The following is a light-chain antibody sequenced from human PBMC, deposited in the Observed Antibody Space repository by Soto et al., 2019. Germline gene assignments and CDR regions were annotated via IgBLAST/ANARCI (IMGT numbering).Light chain of an antibody. J-gene: IGKJ1*01. CDR1: QSVSSN. Sequence: EIVMTQSPATLSVSPGERATLSCRASQSVSSNLAWYQQKPGQAPRLLIYGASTRATGIPARFSGSGSGTEFTLTISSLQSGDFAVYYCQQYNNWPRRTFGQGPKVDLK. CDR2: GAS. V-gene: IGKV3-15*01. CDR3: QQYNNWPRRT.